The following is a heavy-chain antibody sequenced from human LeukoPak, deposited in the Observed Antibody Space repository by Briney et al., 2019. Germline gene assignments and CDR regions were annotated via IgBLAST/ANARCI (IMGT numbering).Heavy chain of an antibody. D-gene: IGHD5-12*01. J-gene: IGHJ6*03. CDR1: GGSFSGYY. CDR2: INHSGST. Sequence: PSETLSLTCAVYGGSFSGYYWSWIRQPPGKGLEWIGEINHSGSTNYNPSLKSRVTISVDTSKNQFSLKLSSVTAADTAVYYCASVPASRYSGYDWWGNHYYYYYMDVWGKGTTVTVSS. CDR3: ASVPASRYSGYDWWGNHYYYYYMDV. V-gene: IGHV4-34*01.